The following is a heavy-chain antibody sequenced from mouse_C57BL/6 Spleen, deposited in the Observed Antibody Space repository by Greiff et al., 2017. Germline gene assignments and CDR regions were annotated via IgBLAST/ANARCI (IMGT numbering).Heavy chain of an antibody. CDR3: TTSYYGSSYCWFAY. Sequence: VQLQQSGAELVRPGASVKLSCTTSGFNIKDYYMHWVKQRPEQGLEWIGRIDPEDGDTEYAPKFQGKATMTADTSSNTAYLQLSSLTSEYTAVYYCTTSYYGSSYCWFAYWGQGTLVTVSA. J-gene: IGHJ3*01. D-gene: IGHD1-1*01. CDR1: GFNIKDYY. CDR2: IDPEDGDT. V-gene: IGHV14-1*01.